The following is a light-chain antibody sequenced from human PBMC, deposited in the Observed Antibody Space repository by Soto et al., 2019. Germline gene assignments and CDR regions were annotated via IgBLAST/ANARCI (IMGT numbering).Light chain of an antibody. CDR3: CSYAGSSTAV. CDR2: EGS. Sequence: QSALTQPASVSGSPGQSITISCTGTRSDVGSYNLVSWYQQHPGKATKLMIYEGSKRPSGVSNRFSGSKSGNTASLTISGLQAEDEAEYYCCSYAGSSTAVFGGGTQLTVL. CDR1: RSDVGSYNL. J-gene: IGLJ7*01. V-gene: IGLV2-23*01.